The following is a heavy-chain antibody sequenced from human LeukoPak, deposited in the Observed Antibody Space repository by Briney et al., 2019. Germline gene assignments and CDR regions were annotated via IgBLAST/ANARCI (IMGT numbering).Heavy chain of an antibody. CDR1: GYTFPDYY. CDR3: ARAANYDFWSGYYTGPADY. J-gene: IGHJ4*02. D-gene: IGHD3-3*01. CDR2: INPNSGGT. Sequence: ASVKVSCKASGYTFPDYYMHWVRQAPGQGLEWMGWINPNSGGTNYAQKFQGRVTMTRDTSISTAYMELSRLRSDDTAVYYCARAANYDFWSGYYTGPADYWGQRALVTVSS. V-gene: IGHV1-2*02.